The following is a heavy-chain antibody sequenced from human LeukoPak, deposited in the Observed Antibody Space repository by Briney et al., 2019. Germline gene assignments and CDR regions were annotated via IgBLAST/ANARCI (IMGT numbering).Heavy chain of an antibody. CDR2: INTGNGDT. Sequence: GASVKVSCKASGYTFTSYAMHWVRQAPGQRLEWMGWINTGNGDTKYLQKFQGRVTITRDTSASTAYMELSSLRSEDTAVYYCARVLGYGDYFDYWGQGTLVTVSS. D-gene: IGHD4-17*01. CDR1: GYTFTSYA. V-gene: IGHV1-3*04. CDR3: ARVLGYGDYFDY. J-gene: IGHJ4*02.